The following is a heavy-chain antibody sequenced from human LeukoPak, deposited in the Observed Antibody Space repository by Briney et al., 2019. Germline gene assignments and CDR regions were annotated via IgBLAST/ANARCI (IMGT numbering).Heavy chain of an antibody. CDR3: ARTPPQPYYYGSGSYLPFDY. CDR1: GDSISGNNW. D-gene: IGHD3-10*01. V-gene: IGHV4-4*02. CDR2: IYHSGST. J-gene: IGHJ4*02. Sequence: SETLSLTCAVSGDSISGNNWWSWVRQPPGKGLEWIGEIYHSGSTTYNPSLKSRVTISVDESKNHFSLKLTSVTAADTAVYYCARTPPQPYYYGSGSYLPFDYWGQGTLVTVSS.